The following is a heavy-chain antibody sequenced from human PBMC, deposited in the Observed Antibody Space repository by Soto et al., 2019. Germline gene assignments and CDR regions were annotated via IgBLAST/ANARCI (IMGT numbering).Heavy chain of an antibody. Sequence: QVQLVQSGAEVKKPGSSVKVSCKASGGTFSSYAISWVRQAPGQGLEWMGGIIPIFGTANYAQKFQGRVTITAEESTTTADMELSSLSSEDTAVYYCARVYISPSAPFGPYGMDYLVQGPTVRASS. CDR1: GGTFSSYA. V-gene: IGHV1-69*01. J-gene: IGHJ6*02. CDR2: IIPIFGTA. CDR3: ARVYISPSAPFGPYGMDY. D-gene: IGHD6-6*01.